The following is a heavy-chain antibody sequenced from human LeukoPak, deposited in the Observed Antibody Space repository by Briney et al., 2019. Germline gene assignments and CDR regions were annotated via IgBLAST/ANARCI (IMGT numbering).Heavy chain of an antibody. Sequence: GESLKISCKGSGYSFTSYWIGGVRQMPGKGREWVGIIYPGDSDTRYSPSFQGQVTISADKSISTAYPQWSSLKASDTAMYYCARQSIGSYFDYWGQGTLVTVSS. CDR1: GYSFTSYW. CDR2: IYPGDSDT. J-gene: IGHJ4*02. CDR3: ARQSIGSYFDY. D-gene: IGHD1-26*01. V-gene: IGHV5-51*01.